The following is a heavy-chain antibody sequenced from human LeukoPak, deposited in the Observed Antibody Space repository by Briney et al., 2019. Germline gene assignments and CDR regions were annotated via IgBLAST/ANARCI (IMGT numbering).Heavy chain of an antibody. V-gene: IGHV1-58*02. CDR1: GFTFTSSA. Sequence: GASVKFSCKASGFTFTSSAMQWVRQARGQRLEWIGWIVLGSGNTNYAQKFQERVTITRDMSTSTAYMELSRLRSDDTAVYYCAREVYCSSTSCYGMKNDAFDIWGQGTMVTVSS. CDR3: AREVYCSSTSCYGMKNDAFDI. J-gene: IGHJ3*02. CDR2: IVLGSGNT. D-gene: IGHD2-2*01.